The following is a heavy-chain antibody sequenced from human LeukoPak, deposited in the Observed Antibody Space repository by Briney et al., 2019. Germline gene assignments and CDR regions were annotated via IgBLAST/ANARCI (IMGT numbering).Heavy chain of an antibody. CDR1: GFTFSSYA. CDR3: ARVSRHDAFDI. J-gene: IGHJ3*02. V-gene: IGHV3-30*04. CDR2: ISYDGSNK. Sequence: GGSLRLSCAASGFTFSSYAMHWVRQAPGKGLEWVAVISYDGSNKYYADSVKGRFTISRDNSKNTLYLQMNSLRAEDTAVYYCARVSRHDAFDIWGQGTMVTVSS.